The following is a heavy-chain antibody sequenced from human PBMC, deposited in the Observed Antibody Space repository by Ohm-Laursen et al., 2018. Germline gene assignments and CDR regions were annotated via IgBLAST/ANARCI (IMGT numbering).Heavy chain of an antibody. Sequence: SETLSLTCTVSGGSIIISDYYWVWVRQPPGKGLEWIGSINHSGTTYYEPSLRSRVTISLDTSNNNRFSLKVNSVTAADTAVYYCARLATYSGNFFENWGQGTLVTVSS. D-gene: IGHD1-26*01. CDR2: INHSGTT. J-gene: IGHJ4*02. CDR3: ARLATYSGNFFEN. V-gene: IGHV4-39*02. CDR1: GGSIIISDYY.